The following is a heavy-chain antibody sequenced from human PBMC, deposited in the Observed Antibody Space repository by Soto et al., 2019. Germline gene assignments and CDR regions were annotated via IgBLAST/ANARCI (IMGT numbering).Heavy chain of an antibody. Sequence: EVQLLESGGGLVQPGGSLRLSCAASGFTFSSYAMSWVRQAPGKGLEWVSAISGSGGSTYYADSVNGRFTISRDNSKHTLYLQMNSLRAEDTAVYYCAKDYDLWSGPEGHWGQGTLVTVSS. CDR1: GFTFSSYA. CDR3: AKDYDLWSGPEGH. D-gene: IGHD3-3*01. J-gene: IGHJ4*02. V-gene: IGHV3-23*01. CDR2: ISGSGGST.